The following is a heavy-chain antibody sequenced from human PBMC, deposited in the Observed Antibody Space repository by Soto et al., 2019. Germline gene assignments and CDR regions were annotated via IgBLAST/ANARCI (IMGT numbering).Heavy chain of an antibody. CDR3: ARQVYTVVTPMDF. J-gene: IGHJ4*02. CDR2: ISGDRAYI. V-gene: IGHV3-48*02. D-gene: IGHD2-21*02. CDR1: GFTFSAYS. Sequence: EVQLLESGGGLGQPGGSLRLSCVASGFTFSAYSMNWVRQAPGKGLEWLSYISGDRAYIYYADSVRGRFTISRDNAENSLYLQMDNLRDEDTALYYCARQVYTVVTPMDFWGQGTLVTVSS.